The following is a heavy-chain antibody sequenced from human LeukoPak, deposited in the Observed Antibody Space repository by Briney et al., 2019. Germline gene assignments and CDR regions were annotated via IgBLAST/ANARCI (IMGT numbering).Heavy chain of an antibody. Sequence: GGSLRLSCAASGFTFSSYWMHWIRQTPGQGLVWVSRINSDGSSTSYADSVKGRFTISRDNAKNTLYLQMNSLRAEDTAVYYCARETLRYFDWLSYYGMDVWGQGTTVTVSS. J-gene: IGHJ6*02. CDR2: INSDGSST. CDR1: GFTFSSYW. V-gene: IGHV3-74*01. D-gene: IGHD3-9*01. CDR3: ARETLRYFDWLSYYGMDV.